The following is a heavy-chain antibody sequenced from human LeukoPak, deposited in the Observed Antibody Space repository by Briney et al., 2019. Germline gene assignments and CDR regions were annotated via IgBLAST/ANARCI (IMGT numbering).Heavy chain of an antibody. V-gene: IGHV4-4*07. CDR1: GGSISSYY. D-gene: IGHD6-25*01. J-gene: IGHJ5*02. CDR2: IYTSGST. Sequence: KPSETLSLTCTVSGGSISSYYWSWIRQPAGKGLEWIGRIYTSGSTNYNPSLRSRVTMSVNTSKNQFSLNLTSVTAADTAVYSCAREGGDPRWLDPWGQGTLVTVSS. CDR3: AREGGDPRWLDP.